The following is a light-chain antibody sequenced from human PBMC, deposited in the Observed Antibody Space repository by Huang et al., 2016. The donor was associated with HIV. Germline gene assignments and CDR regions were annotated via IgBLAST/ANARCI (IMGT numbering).Light chain of an antibody. J-gene: IGKJ1*01. Sequence: DIQMTQSPSSLSASVGDRVTITCRASQGISHYLAWYQQKPGKVPKLLSYAASTLQSGVPSRFSGSGSGTDFTLTISSLQPEDVATYYCQKYNSASWTFGQGTKVEIK. CDR2: AAS. V-gene: IGKV1-27*01. CDR3: QKYNSASWT. CDR1: QGISHY.